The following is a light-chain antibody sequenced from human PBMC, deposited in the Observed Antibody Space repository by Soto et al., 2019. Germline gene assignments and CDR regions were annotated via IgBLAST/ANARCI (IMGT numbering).Light chain of an antibody. CDR2: DNN. V-gene: IGLV1-44*01. CDR1: TSNIGGNP. Sequence: QSVLTQAPSASGAPGQRVTIFCSGTTSNIGGNPVIWYQHLPGTAPKLLMFDNNQRPSGVPDRFSGSKSGTSASLAISGLQSEDEADYYCAAWDDSLIGVIFGGGTKLTVL. J-gene: IGLJ2*01. CDR3: AAWDDSLIGVI.